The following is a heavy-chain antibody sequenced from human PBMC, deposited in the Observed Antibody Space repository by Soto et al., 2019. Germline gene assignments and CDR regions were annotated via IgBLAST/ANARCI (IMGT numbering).Heavy chain of an antibody. CDR2: ISWNSGSI. J-gene: IGHJ6*02. Sequence: GGSLRLSCAASGFTFSDYYMSWIRQAPGKGLEWVSGISWNSGSIGYADSVKGRFTISRDNAKNSLYLQMNSLRAEDTALYYCAKAEGELRPLYYYYGMDVWGQGTTVTVSS. V-gene: IGHV3-9*01. D-gene: IGHD1-26*01. CDR3: AKAEGELRPLYYYYGMDV. CDR1: GFTFSDYY.